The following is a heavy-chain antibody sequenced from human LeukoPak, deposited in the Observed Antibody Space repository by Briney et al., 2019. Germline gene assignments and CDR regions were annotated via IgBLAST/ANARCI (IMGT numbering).Heavy chain of an antibody. CDR2: LTPIFGTA. Sequence: SVKVSCKVSGGTFSTYEINWVRQAPGQGLEWMGGLTPIFGTANYAQKLQGRVKITADESTSTGCMELSSLTSEDTAVYYCARPEVATTYFDFWGRGTLVTVSS. J-gene: IGHJ4*02. D-gene: IGHD5-12*01. V-gene: IGHV1-69*19. CDR1: GGTFSTYE. CDR3: ARPEVATTYFDF.